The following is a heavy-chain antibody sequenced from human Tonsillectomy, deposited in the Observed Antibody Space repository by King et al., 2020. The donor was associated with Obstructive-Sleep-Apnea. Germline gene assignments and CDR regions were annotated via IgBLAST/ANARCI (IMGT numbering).Heavy chain of an antibody. CDR2: IYYSGST. CDR3: ATHYYDSSGYSKVDY. CDR1: GGSISSGGYY. V-gene: IGHV4-31*03. J-gene: IGHJ4*02. D-gene: IGHD3-22*01. Sequence: QLQESGPGLVKPSQTLSLTCTVSGGSISSGGYYCSWIRQHPGKGLEWIGYIYYSGSTYSNPSLKSRVTISVDTSKNQFSLKLSSVTAADTAVYYCATHYYDSSGYSKVDYWGQGTLVTVSS.